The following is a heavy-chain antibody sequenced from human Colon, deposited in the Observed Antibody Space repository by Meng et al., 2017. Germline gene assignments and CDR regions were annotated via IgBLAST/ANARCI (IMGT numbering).Heavy chain of an antibody. D-gene: IGHD3-16*01. Sequence: QVQLQEPGPGLGRPSETLSLICAVSGASVRSPDHQWGWVRQPPGKGLEWIGYARIDYANTNYNPSLKSRVNVSLDTSKNQFSLNVRSVTAADTAVYYCARDYWGSLDFWGQGILVTVSS. CDR3: ARDYWGSLDF. CDR2: ARIDYANT. V-gene: IGHV4-61*08. CDR1: GASVRSPDHQ. J-gene: IGHJ4*02.